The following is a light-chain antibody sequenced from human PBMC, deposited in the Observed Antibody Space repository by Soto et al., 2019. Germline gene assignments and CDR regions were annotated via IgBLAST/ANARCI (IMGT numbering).Light chain of an antibody. CDR2: GNS. CDR1: SSNIGAGYG. Sequence: QAVLTQPPSVSGAPGQRVTISCTGSSSNIGAGYGVHWYQHLPGTAPKLLMYGNSIRPSGVPDRFSGSKSGTAASLAITGLQAEDEADYYCQSYDSSLSAVLFGGGTKLTVL. CDR3: QSYDSSLSAVL. J-gene: IGLJ2*01. V-gene: IGLV1-40*01.